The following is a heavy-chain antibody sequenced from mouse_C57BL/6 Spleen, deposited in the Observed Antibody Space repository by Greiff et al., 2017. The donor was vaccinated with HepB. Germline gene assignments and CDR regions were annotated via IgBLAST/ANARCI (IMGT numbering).Heavy chain of an antibody. CDR2: INPNNGGT. Sequence: EVKLVESGPELVKPGASVKIPCKASGYTFTDYNMDWVKQSHGKSLEWIGDINPNNGGTIYNQKFKGKATLTVDKSSSTAYMELRSLTSEDTAVYYCARRGDGYSYYYAMDYWGQGTSVTVSS. CDR3: ARRGDGYSYYYAMDY. CDR1: GYTFTDYN. J-gene: IGHJ4*01. V-gene: IGHV1-18*01. D-gene: IGHD2-3*01.